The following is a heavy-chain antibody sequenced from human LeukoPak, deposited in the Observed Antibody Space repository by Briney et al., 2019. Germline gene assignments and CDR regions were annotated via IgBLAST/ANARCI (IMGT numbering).Heavy chain of an antibody. Sequence: ASVKVSCKASGYTFTSYDINWVRQAPGQGLEWMGWMNPNSGNTGYAQKFQGRVTMTRNTSISTAYMELSSLRSEDTAVYYCARGGYSSSWYVRGPPFDPWGQGTLVTVSS. J-gene: IGHJ5*02. CDR1: GYTFTSYD. CDR2: MNPNSGNT. CDR3: ARGGYSSSWYVRGPPFDP. D-gene: IGHD6-13*01. V-gene: IGHV1-8*01.